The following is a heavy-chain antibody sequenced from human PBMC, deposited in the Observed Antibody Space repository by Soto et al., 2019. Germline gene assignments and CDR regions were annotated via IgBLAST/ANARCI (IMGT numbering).Heavy chain of an antibody. D-gene: IGHD1-20*01. V-gene: IGHV3-21*01. J-gene: IGHJ5*02. CDR1: GFSFSDYS. Sequence: EVQLVESGGGMVKPGGSLRLSCAASGFSFSDYSMNWVRQAPGKRLEWVSSIDSSSVYIYYADSLKGRFTISRDNAKNSVYLPMNRLRAEDTAVYYCVRESISGTGWFDPWGKGTLVTVSS. CDR2: IDSSSVYI. CDR3: VRESISGTGWFDP.